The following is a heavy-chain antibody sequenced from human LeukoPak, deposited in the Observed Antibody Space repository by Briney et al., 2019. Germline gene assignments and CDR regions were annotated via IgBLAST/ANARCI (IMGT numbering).Heavy chain of an antibody. J-gene: IGHJ4*02. D-gene: IGHD5-18*01. CDR2: IYYSGST. CDR3: ASHTAKVTLKCDY. V-gene: IGHV4-59*01. Sequence: PSETLSLTCTVSGGSISSYYWSWIRQPPGKGLEWIGYIYYSGSTNYNPSLKSRVTISVDTSKNQISLKLSSVTAADTAVYYCASHTAKVTLKCDYWGRGTLVTVSS. CDR1: GGSISSYY.